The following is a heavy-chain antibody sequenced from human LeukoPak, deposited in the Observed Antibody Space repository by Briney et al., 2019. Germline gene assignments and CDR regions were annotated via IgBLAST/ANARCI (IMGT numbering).Heavy chain of an antibody. J-gene: IGHJ4*02. CDR2: INHSGST. Sequence: SETLSLTCTVSGGSISSYYWSWIRQPPGKGLEWIGEINHSGSTNYNPSLKSRVTISVDTSKNQFSLKLSSVTAADTAVYYCARRKIAAAGKPLDYWGQGTLVTVSS. CDR3: ARRKIAAAGKPLDY. CDR1: GGSISSYY. D-gene: IGHD6-13*01. V-gene: IGHV4-34*01.